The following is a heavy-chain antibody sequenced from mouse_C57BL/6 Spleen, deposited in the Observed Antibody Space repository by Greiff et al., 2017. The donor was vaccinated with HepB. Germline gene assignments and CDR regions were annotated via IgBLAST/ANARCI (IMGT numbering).Heavy chain of an antibody. CDR3: AAYYSNYVPAGFAY. Sequence: VQLQQPGAELVKPGASVKLSCKASGYTFTSYWMHWVKQRPGQGLEWIGMIHPNSGSTNYNEKFKSKATLTVDKSSSTAYMQLSSLTSADSAVDYCAAYYSNYVPAGFAYWGQGTLVTVSA. J-gene: IGHJ3*01. V-gene: IGHV1-64*01. CDR2: IHPNSGST. CDR1: GYTFTSYW. D-gene: IGHD2-5*01.